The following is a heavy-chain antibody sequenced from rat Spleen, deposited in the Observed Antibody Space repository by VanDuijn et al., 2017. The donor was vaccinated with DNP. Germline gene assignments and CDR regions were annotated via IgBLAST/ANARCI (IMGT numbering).Heavy chain of an antibody. CDR2: IDYEGSGT. Sequence: EVQLVESGGGLVQPGRSLKLSCAASGFTFSNYDMAWVRQTPKTGLEWVASIDYEGSGTHYGDSVRGRFTISRDNAKSTLYLQMNRLRSEDTATYYCARQSAIYYYGYVPTFFDYWGQGVMVAVSS. V-gene: IGHV5-22*01. CDR3: ARQSAIYYYGYVPTFFDY. CDR1: GFTFSNYD. D-gene: IGHD1-12*01. J-gene: IGHJ2*01.